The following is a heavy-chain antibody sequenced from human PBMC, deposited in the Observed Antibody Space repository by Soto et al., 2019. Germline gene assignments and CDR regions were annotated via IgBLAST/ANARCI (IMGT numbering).Heavy chain of an antibody. CDR3: ARGGQAFWSGPFEY. CDR1: GGSISNYF. D-gene: IGHD3-3*01. V-gene: IGHV4-4*07. CDR2: IDNSWST. J-gene: IGHJ4*02. Sequence: PSETLSPTCTVSGGSISNYFYNWIRQPAGKGLEWIGRIDNSWSTNYNPSLKSQITMSADTSRNQCSLKLNSVTAADTAVYYCARGGQAFWSGPFEYWGQGALVTVSS.